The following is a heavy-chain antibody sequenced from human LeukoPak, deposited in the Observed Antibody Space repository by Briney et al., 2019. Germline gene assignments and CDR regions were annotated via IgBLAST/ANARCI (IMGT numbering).Heavy chain of an antibody. CDR3: ARSMTPVTPRYFDY. CDR2: IYPGDSDT. V-gene: IGHV5-51*01. J-gene: IGHJ4*02. Sequence: RGESLKISCNGSGYSFASYWIGWVRQMPGKGLEWMGIIYPGDSDTRYSPSFQGQVIISADKSISTGDLQWSGLKASFTDIKYCARSMTPVTPRYFDYWGQGTLVTVSS. CDR1: GYSFASYW. D-gene: IGHD4-17*01.